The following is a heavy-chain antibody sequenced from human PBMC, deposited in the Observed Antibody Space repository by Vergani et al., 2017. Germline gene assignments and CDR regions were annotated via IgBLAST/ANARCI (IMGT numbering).Heavy chain of an antibody. CDR2: ISYDGRNK. Sequence: QVQLVESGGGVVQPGRSLRLSCAASGFTFSSYGMHWVRQAPGKGLEWVAVISYDGRNKYYADSVKGRFTISRDNSKNTLYLQMNSLRAEDTAVYYCANSLAATSFPFDYWGQGTLVTVSS. CDR3: ANSLAATSFPFDY. CDR1: GFTFSSYG. D-gene: IGHD2-15*01. J-gene: IGHJ4*02. V-gene: IGHV3-30*18.